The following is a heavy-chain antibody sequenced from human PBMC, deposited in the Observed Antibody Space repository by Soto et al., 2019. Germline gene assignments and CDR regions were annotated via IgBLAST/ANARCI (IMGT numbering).Heavy chain of an antibody. V-gene: IGHV1-46*03. CDR3: ARDGAGIAAAVGSYYFDY. Sequence: GASVKVSCKASGYTFTSYYMHWVRQAPGQGLERMGIINPSGGSTSYAQKFQGRVTMTRDTSTSTVYMELSSLRSEDTAVYYCARDGAGIAAAVGSYYFDYWGQGTLVTVSS. D-gene: IGHD6-13*01. CDR1: GYTFTSYY. CDR2: INPSGGST. J-gene: IGHJ4*02.